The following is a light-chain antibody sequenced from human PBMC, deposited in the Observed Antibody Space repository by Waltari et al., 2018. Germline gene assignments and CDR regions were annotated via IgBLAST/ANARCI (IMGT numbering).Light chain of an antibody. CDR2: DVT. CDR3: SSFTSSTTGI. CDR1: SSDSGGYEY. V-gene: IGLV2-14*01. J-gene: IGLJ2*01. Sequence: SALTQPDSVSGSPGQSITISCSGISSDSGGYEYVSWYQQHPGKAPKVIIYDVTNRPSGVSNRFSGSKSGSSASLTISGLQAKDEADYYCSSFTSSTTGIFGGGTKLTVL.